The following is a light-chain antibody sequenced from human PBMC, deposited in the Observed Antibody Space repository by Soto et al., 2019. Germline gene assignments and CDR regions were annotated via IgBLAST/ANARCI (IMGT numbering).Light chain of an antibody. CDR2: DAS. CDR1: QSVSSNY. V-gene: IGKV3-20*01. J-gene: IGKJ1*01. Sequence: EIVLTQSPGTLSLSPGERATLSCRASQSVSSNYLAWYQQKPGQAPRLLIYDASSRATGIPDRFSGSGSETDFTLTISRLEPEDFAVYYCQQYGSSQWTFGQGTKVEIK. CDR3: QQYGSSQWT.